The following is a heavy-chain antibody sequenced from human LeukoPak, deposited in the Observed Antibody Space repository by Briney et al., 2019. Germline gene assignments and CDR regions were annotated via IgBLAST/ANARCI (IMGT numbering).Heavy chain of an antibody. J-gene: IGHJ4*02. CDR3: ARGRYYDSSGYTNFDY. CDR1: GGSISSYY. Sequence: SETLSLTCTVSGGSISSYYWSWIRQPPGKGLEWIGYIYYSGSTNYNPSLKSRVTISVDTSKNQFSLRLSSVTAADTAVYYCARGRYYDSSGYTNFDYWGQGTLVTVSS. V-gene: IGHV4-59*01. CDR2: IYYSGST. D-gene: IGHD3-22*01.